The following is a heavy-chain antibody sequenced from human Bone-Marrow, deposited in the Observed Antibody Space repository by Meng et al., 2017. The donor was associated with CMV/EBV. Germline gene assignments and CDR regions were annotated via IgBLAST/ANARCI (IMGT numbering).Heavy chain of an antibody. CDR3: HAQRGVATNPPTEYYFDY. J-gene: IGHJ4*02. V-gene: IGHV3-7*01. CDR1: GFTFSSYW. D-gene: IGHD5-12*01. Sequence: GGSLRLSCAASGFTFSSYWMSWVRQAPGKGLEWVANIKQDGSEKYYVDSVKGRFTISRDNAKNSLYLQMNSLRAEDTAVYYCHAQRGVATNPPTEYYFDYWGQGTLVTGYS. CDR2: IKQDGSEK.